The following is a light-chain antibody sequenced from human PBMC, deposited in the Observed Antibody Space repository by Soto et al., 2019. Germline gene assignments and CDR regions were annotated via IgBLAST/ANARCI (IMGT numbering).Light chain of an antibody. V-gene: IGLV1-44*01. CDR2: TND. J-gene: IGLJ3*02. Sequence: QSVLTQPPSASGTPGQTVTISCSGSSSNIGSNSVNWYQQLPGSAPKLPIYTNDQWPSGVPDRFSGSKSGTSASLAISGLQSEDEADYYCEAWDGSLNGPVFGGGTKVTVL. CDR1: SSNIGSNS. CDR3: EAWDGSLNGPV.